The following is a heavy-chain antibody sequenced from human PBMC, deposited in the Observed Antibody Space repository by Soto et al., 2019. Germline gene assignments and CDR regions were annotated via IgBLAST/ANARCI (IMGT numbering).Heavy chain of an antibody. CDR3: ARERYSSLYYYYYGMDV. V-gene: IGHV1-46*01. D-gene: IGHD6-13*01. Sequence: ASVKVSCKASGYTFTSYYMHWVRQAPGQGFEWMGIINPSGGSTSYAQKFQGRVTMTRDTSTSTVYMELSSLRSEDTAVYYCARERYSSLYYYYYGMDVWGQGTTVTVSS. J-gene: IGHJ6*02. CDR2: INPSGGST. CDR1: GYTFTSYY.